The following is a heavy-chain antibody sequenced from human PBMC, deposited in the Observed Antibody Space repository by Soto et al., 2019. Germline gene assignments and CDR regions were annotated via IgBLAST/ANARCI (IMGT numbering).Heavy chain of an antibody. CDR3: ARTWFAEVPRYYLDN. J-gene: IGHJ4*02. D-gene: IGHD3-22*01. CDR2: IHYSGIT. Sequence: SETLSLTCTVSGGSINTYYWSWIRQAPGMGLEWIGYIHYSGITNYNPSLQSRVTMSVDTSKNQFSLELNSVTAADTAVYYFARTWFAEVPRYYLDNWGQGALVTVSS. V-gene: IGHV4-59*01. CDR1: GGSINTYY.